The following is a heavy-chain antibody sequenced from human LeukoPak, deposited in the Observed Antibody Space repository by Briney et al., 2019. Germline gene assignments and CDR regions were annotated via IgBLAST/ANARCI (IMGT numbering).Heavy chain of an antibody. J-gene: IGHJ5*02. V-gene: IGHV4-34*01. D-gene: IGHD3-22*01. CDR3: ARGHYYDSSGYGKTNWSDP. CDR2: INHSGST. Sequence: SETLSLTCAVYGGSFSGYYWSWIRQPPGKGLEWIGEINHSGSTNYNPSLKSRVTISVDTSKNQFSLKLSSVTAADTAVYYCARGHYYDSSGYGKTNWSDPWGQGTLVTVSS. CDR1: GGSFSGYY.